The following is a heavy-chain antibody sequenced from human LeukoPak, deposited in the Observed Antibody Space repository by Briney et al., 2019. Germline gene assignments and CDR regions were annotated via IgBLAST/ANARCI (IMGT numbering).Heavy chain of an antibody. Sequence: PSETLSLTCSVSGGSISSSSYYWGWIRQPPGKGLEWIGSINYSGSTYYKPSLKSRVTISVDTSKNQFSLKLSSVTAADTAVYYCARVGCGGDCSPYYYYYYYYMDVWGKGTTVTISS. CDR3: ARVGCGGDCSPYYYYYYYYMDV. CDR2: INYSGST. D-gene: IGHD2-21*02. V-gene: IGHV4-39*07. CDR1: GGSISSSSYY. J-gene: IGHJ6*03.